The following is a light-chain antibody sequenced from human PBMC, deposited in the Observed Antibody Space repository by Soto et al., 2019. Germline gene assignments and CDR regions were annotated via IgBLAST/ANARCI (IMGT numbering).Light chain of an antibody. Sequence: EIVLTQSPGTLSLCPGERATLSCRASQSVSSYLAWYQQKPGQAPRLLIYDASNRATGIPARFSGSGSGADFTLTISSLEPEDFAVYYCQQRSIWPLTFGGGTKVEIK. V-gene: IGKV3-11*01. CDR3: QQRSIWPLT. J-gene: IGKJ4*01. CDR2: DAS. CDR1: QSVSSY.